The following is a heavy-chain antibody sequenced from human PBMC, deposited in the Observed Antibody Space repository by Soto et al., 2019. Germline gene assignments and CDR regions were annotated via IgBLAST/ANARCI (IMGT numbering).Heavy chain of an antibody. J-gene: IGHJ4*02. CDR2: IWYDGSNK. Sequence: QVQLVESGGGVVQPGRSLRLSCAASGFTFSSYGMHWVRQAPGKGLEWVAVIWYDGSNKYYADSVKGRFTISRDNSKNTLYLKMNSLRAEDTAVYYCARSFPGIAVAGTFDYWGQGTLVTVSS. CDR1: GFTFSSYG. CDR3: ARSFPGIAVAGTFDY. D-gene: IGHD6-19*01. V-gene: IGHV3-33*01.